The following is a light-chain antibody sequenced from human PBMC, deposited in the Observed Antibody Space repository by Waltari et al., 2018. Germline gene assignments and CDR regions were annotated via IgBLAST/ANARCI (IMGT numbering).Light chain of an antibody. CDR2: WAS. V-gene: IGKV4-1*01. CDR3: QQYYSSPPAWT. Sequence: DIVMTQSPDSLAVSLGERATIKCKSSQSILDSSNKRNYLGWYQQKPGEPPKLLIYWASTREFGVPDRFSGSWSGTDFTLTINSLQPEDVAVYYCQQYYSSPPAWTFGQGTKVEIK. CDR1: QSILDSSNKRNY. J-gene: IGKJ1*01.